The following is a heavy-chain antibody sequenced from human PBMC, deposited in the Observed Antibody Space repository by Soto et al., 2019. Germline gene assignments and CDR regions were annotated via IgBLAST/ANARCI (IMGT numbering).Heavy chain of an antibody. CDR3: ARGLRGALWFGEGGMDV. J-gene: IGHJ6*02. CDR1: GFTFSSYS. D-gene: IGHD3-10*01. V-gene: IGHV3-48*02. Sequence: EVQLVESGGGLVQPGGSLRLSCAASGFTFSSYSMNWVRQAPGKGLEWVSYISSSSSTIYYADSVKGRFTISRDNAKNSLYLQMNSLRDEDTAVYYCARGLRGALWFGEGGMDVWGQGTTVTVSS. CDR2: ISSSSSTI.